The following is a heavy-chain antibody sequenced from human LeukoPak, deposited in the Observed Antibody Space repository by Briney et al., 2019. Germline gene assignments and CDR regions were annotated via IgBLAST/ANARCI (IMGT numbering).Heavy chain of an antibody. CDR1: GFTFSSYR. V-gene: IGHV3-21*01. D-gene: IGHD3-10*02. CDR2: ISSSSSYI. CDR3: AELGITMIGGV. J-gene: IGHJ6*04. Sequence: PGGSLRLSCAASGFTFSSYRMNWVRQVPGKGLEWVSSISSSSSYIYYADSVKGRFTISRDNAKNSLYLQMNSLRAEDTAVYYCAELGITMIGGVWGKGTTVTISS.